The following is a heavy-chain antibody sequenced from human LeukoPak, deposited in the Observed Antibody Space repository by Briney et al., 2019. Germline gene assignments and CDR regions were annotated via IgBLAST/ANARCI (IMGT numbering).Heavy chain of an antibody. CDR2: IYHSGST. CDR1: GFSISSGYY. Sequence: PSETLSLTCRVSGFSISSGYYWGWLRQPPGKGLDWIGIIYHSGSTYYNPSLKSRVTMSVDTSKNQFSIKLSSVSAADTAVYYCARRISGAWFDPWGQGTLVTVSS. D-gene: IGHD2-15*01. CDR3: ARRISGAWFDP. J-gene: IGHJ5*02. V-gene: IGHV4-38-2*02.